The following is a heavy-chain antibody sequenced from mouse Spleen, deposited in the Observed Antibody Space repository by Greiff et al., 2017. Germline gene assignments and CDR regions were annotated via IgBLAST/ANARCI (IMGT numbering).Heavy chain of an antibody. CDR2: IYPGSGNT. V-gene: IGHV1-66*01. J-gene: IGHJ2*01. D-gene: IGHD2-10*02. Sequence: VMLVESGPELVKPGASVKISCKASGYSFTSYYIHWVKQRPGQGLEWIGWIYPGSGNTKYNEKFKGKATLTADTSSSTAYMQLSSLTSEDSAVYYCARSEYTLDYWGQGTTLTVSS. CDR3: ARSEYTLDY. CDR1: GYSFTSYY.